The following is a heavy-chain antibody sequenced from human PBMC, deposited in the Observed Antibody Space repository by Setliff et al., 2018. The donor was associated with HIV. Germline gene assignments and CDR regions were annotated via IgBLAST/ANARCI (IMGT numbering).Heavy chain of an antibody. CDR3: GRYASGSYYFDY. CDR2: IYPGDSDI. CDR1: GYNFAGYW. J-gene: IGHJ4*02. Sequence: GESLKISCKVSGYNFAGYWIAWVRQMPGKGLEWMGFIYPGDSDIRYSPSFQGQVTISVDKSISTAYLQWSSLKASDTAIYYCGRYASGSYYFDYWGQGTLVTVSS. D-gene: IGHD3-10*01. V-gene: IGHV5-51*01.